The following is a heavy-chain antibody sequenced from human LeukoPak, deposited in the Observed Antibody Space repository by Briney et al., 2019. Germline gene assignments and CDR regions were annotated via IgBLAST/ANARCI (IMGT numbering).Heavy chain of an antibody. J-gene: IGHJ6*03. CDR3: ARYARGGKQYYYGPGSYSYYYYMDV. D-gene: IGHD3-10*01. CDR1: GGSFSGYY. CDR2: VNHSGST. V-gene: IGHV4-34*01. Sequence: PSETLSLTCAVYGGSFSGYYWSWIRHPPGKGGEWSGEVNHSGSTNYNPSLKSRVTISADTSKNQFALKLSSVPAAATAVYYWARYARGGKQYYYGPGSYSYYYYMDVWGKGTTVTISS.